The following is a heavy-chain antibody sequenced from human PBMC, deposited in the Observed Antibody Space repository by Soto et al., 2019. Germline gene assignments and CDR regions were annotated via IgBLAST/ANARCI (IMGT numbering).Heavy chain of an antibody. CDR3: ARDDILTGNNWFDP. Sequence: EVQLVESGGGLVQPGGSLRLSCADSGFTFSSYSMNWVRQAPGKGLEWVSYISSSSSTIYYADSVKGRFTISRDNAKNSLYLQMNSLRDEDTAVYYCARDDILTGNNWFDPWGQGTLVTVSS. V-gene: IGHV3-48*02. J-gene: IGHJ5*02. D-gene: IGHD3-9*01. CDR2: ISSSSSTI. CDR1: GFTFSSYS.